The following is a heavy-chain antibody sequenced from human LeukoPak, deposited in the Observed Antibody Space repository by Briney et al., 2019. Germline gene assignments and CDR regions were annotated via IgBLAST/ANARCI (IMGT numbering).Heavy chain of an antibody. V-gene: IGHV4-34*01. D-gene: IGHD5-12*01. CDR3: ARGGYSGYDIFWLDP. Sequence: SETLSLTCAVYGGSFSGYYWSWIRQPPGKGLEWIGEINHSGSTNYNPSLKSRVTISVDTSKNQFSLKLSSVTAADTAVYYCARGGYSGYDIFWLDPWGQGTLVTVSS. J-gene: IGHJ5*02. CDR2: INHSGST. CDR1: GGSFSGYY.